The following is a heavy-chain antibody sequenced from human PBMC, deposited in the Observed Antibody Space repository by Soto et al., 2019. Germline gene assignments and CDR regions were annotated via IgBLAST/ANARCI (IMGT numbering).Heavy chain of an antibody. CDR2: IDYSGIT. CDR1: DGYISSGGYY. Sequence: QVQLQESGPGLVKPSQTLSLTCTVSDGYISSGGYYWTWIRQLPGKGLEWIGLIDYSGITYYSPPLMSQVIKSIETSNNHFSMKLSSVAAADTALYYCARGKDKDDSIFWHYWGQGTPVTVSS. CDR3: ARGKDKDDSIFWHY. V-gene: IGHV4-31*01. D-gene: IGHD2-21*01. J-gene: IGHJ4*02.